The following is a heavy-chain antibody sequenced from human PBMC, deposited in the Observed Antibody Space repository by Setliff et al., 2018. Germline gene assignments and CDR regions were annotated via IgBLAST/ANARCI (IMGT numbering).Heavy chain of an antibody. V-gene: IGHV3-21*06. CDR3: ARSPANGGHDALLNSYYYYMDV. Sequence: GGSLRLSCAASTFTLGTYSMHWVRQAPGKGLAWVSSISPYSDYIYYADSVKGRFTISRDNAKNSLYLQMNSLGAEDTAVYFCARSPANGGHDALLNSYYYYMDVWGKGTTVTVSS. D-gene: IGHD2-8*01. J-gene: IGHJ6*03. CDR1: TFTLGTYS. CDR2: ISPYSDYI.